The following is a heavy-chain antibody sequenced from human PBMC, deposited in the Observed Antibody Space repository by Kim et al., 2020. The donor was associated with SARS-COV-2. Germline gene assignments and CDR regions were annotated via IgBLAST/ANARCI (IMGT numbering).Heavy chain of an antibody. CDR3: AKVGTGYWYFDF. D-gene: IGHD7-27*01. CDR2: ISGNGGST. V-gene: IGHV3-23*01. Sequence: GGSLRLSCAASGFTFSTYAMSWVRQAPGKGLEWVSGISGNGGSTYYADSVKGRFTISRDNPKSTLYLQMNSLRAEDTAVYYCAKVGTGYWYFDFWGRGTLVTVSS. J-gene: IGHJ2*01. CDR1: GFTFSTYA.